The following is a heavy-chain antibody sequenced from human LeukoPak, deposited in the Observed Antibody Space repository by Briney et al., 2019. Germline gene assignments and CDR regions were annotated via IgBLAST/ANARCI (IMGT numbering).Heavy chain of an antibody. Sequence: SETLSLTCTVSGGSISSYYWSWIRQPPGKGLEWIGYIYYSGSTNYNPSLKSRVTISVDTSKNQFSLKLSSVTAADTAVYYCARGIAAAGDFDYWGQGTLVTVSS. V-gene: IGHV4-59*08. CDR2: IYYSGST. CDR1: GGSISSYY. CDR3: ARGIAAAGDFDY. J-gene: IGHJ4*02. D-gene: IGHD6-13*01.